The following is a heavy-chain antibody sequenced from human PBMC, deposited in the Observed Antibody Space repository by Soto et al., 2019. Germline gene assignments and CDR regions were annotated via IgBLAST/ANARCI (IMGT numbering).Heavy chain of an antibody. Sequence: PSETLSLTCSVSGGSISSGYWTWIRHPPGKALEWIGYIYLSGSINYNPSLKSRVTISVDTSKNQFSLKLSSVTAADTAVYYCARRYSSSFDFWGQGTLVTVSS. J-gene: IGHJ4*02. D-gene: IGHD6-13*01. CDR2: IYLSGSI. V-gene: IGHV4-59*08. CDR3: ARRYSSSFDF. CDR1: GGSISSGY.